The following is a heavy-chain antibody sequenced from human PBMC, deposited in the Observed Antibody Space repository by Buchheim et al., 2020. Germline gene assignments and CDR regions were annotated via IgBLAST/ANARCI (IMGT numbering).Heavy chain of an antibody. D-gene: IGHD6-13*01. CDR3: ARGRRSSSWAPGYYYYYYGMDV. CDR2: ISSSSSYI. V-gene: IGHV3-21*01. CDR1: GFTFSSYS. Sequence: EVQLVESGGGLVKPGGSLRLSCAASGFTFSSYSMNWVRQAPGKGLEWVSSISSSSSYIYYADSVKGRFTISRDNAKNSLYLQMNSLRAEDTAVYYCARGRRSSSWAPGYYYYYYGMDVWGQGTT. J-gene: IGHJ6*02.